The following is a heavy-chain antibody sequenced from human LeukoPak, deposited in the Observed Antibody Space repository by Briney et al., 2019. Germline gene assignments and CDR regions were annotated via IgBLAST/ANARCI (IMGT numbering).Heavy chain of an antibody. J-gene: IGHJ4*02. V-gene: IGHV3-21*01. CDR1: GFTFSTYS. CDR2: IDSNSASI. D-gene: IGHD3-10*01. Sequence: GGSLRLSCAASGFTFSTYSMHWVRQAPGKGLEWVSSIDSNSASIYYADSVKGRFTISRDNAKNSLYLQMNRLRAEDTAVYYCARLDPLFYGSGIDYWGQGTLVTVSS. CDR3: ARLDPLFYGSGIDY.